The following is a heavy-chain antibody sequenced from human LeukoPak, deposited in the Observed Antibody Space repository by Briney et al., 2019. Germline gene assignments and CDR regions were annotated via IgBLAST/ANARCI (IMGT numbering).Heavy chain of an antibody. J-gene: IGHJ4*02. CDR2: INHSGST. CDR3: AGPIDSSSRVVGRNFDY. Sequence: SETLSLTCAVYGGSFSGYYWSWIRQPPGKGLEWIGEINHSGSTNYNPSLKSRVTISVDTSKNQFSLKLSSVTAADTAVYYCAGPIDSSSRVVGRNFDYWGQGTLVTVSS. V-gene: IGHV4-34*01. D-gene: IGHD6-13*01. CDR1: GGSFSGYY.